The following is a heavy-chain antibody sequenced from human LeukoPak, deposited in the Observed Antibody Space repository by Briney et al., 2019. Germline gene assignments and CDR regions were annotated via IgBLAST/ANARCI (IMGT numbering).Heavy chain of an antibody. CDR3: ARGMNGWVL. D-gene: IGHD1-1*01. CDR1: GGSFSGYY. CDR2: INHSGSA. V-gene: IGHV4-34*01. J-gene: IGHJ4*02. Sequence: SETLSLTCAVYGGSFSGYYWSWIRQPPGKGLEWIGEINHSGSANYNPSLKSRVTISVDTSKNQFSLKLSSVTAADTAVYYCARGMNGWVLWGQGTLVTVSS.